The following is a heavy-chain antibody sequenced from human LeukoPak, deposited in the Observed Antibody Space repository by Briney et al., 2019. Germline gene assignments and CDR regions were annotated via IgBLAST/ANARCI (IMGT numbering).Heavy chain of an antibody. V-gene: IGHV3-23*01. CDR2: ISGSGGST. J-gene: IGHJ4*02. D-gene: IGHD3-16*02. CDR1: GFTFSSYA. CDR3: AKDLDMITFGGVIVKGPDY. Sequence: GGSLRLSCAASGFTFSSYAMSWVRQAPGKGLEWVSVISGSGGSTYYAGSVKGRFTISRDNSKNTLYLQMNSLRAEDTAVYYCAKDLDMITFGGVIVKGPDYWGQGTLVTVSS.